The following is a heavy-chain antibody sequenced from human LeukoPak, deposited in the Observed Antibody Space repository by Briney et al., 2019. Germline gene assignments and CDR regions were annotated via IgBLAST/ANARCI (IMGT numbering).Heavy chain of an antibody. J-gene: IGHJ4*02. V-gene: IGHV1-58*02. Sequence: TSVKVSCKASGCTFISSSMHWVRQARGQRLEWIAWIVVGSGNTKYAQKFQERVNITRDMSRSRTYMELSSLRSEDTAVYYCAADRYDSSGYYHFDNWGQGALLTVSS. CDR3: AADRYDSSGYYHFDN. CDR2: IVVGSGNT. D-gene: IGHD3-22*01. CDR1: GCTFISSS.